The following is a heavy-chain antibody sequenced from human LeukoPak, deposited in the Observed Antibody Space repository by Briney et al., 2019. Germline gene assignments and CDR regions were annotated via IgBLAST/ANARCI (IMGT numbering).Heavy chain of an antibody. V-gene: IGHV7-4-1*02. CDR3: ARGIGDYYDSSGFSDY. CDR2: INTNTGNP. J-gene: IGHJ4*02. Sequence: GVSVKVSCKASGYTFTSYAMNWVRQAPGQGLEWMGWINTNTGNPTYAQGFTGRFVFSLDTSVSTAYLQISSLKAEDTAVYYCARGIGDYYDSSGFSDYWGQGTLVTVSS. CDR1: GYTFTSYA. D-gene: IGHD3-22*01.